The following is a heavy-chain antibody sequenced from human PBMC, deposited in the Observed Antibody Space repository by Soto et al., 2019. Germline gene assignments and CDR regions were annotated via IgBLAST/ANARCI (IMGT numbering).Heavy chain of an antibody. CDR2: INPSGGST. Sequence: VASVKVSCKASGYTFTSYYMRWVRQAPGQGLEWMGIINPSGGSTSYAQKFQGRVTMTRDTSTSTVYMELSSLRSEDTAVYYCARTLPPARGAMDVWGQGTMVTVSS. CDR3: ARTLPPARGAMDV. V-gene: IGHV1-46*01. J-gene: IGHJ6*02. CDR1: GYTFTSYY. D-gene: IGHD2-2*01.